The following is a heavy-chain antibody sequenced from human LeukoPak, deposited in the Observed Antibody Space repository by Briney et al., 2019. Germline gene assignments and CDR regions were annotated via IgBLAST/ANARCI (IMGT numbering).Heavy chain of an antibody. Sequence: GASVKVSCKASGYTFVGYYLHWVRQAPGQGLEWMGGFDPEDGETIYAQKFQGRVTMTEDTSTDTAYMELSSLRSEDTAVYYCATAKYSGTEYYFDYWGQGTLVTVSS. CDR1: GYTFVGYY. V-gene: IGHV1-24*01. D-gene: IGHD1-26*01. CDR3: ATAKYSGTEYYFDY. CDR2: FDPEDGET. J-gene: IGHJ4*02.